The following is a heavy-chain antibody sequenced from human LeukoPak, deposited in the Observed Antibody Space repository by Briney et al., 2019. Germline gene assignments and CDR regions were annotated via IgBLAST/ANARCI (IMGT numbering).Heavy chain of an antibody. CDR2: IKSDGSST. V-gene: IGHV3-74*01. Sequence: GGSLRLSCAASGFTFSGYWMRWVRQAPEKGLVWVSRIKSDGSSTTYADSVKGRFTISRDNAKNTLYLEMNSLRAEDTAVYYCSRTFAAAHIDYWGQGTLVTVSS. CDR1: GFTFSGYW. CDR3: SRTFAAAHIDY. D-gene: IGHD2-15*01. J-gene: IGHJ4*02.